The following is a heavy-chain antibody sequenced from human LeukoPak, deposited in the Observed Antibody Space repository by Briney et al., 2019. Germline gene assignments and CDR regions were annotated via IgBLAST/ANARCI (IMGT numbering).Heavy chain of an antibody. J-gene: IGHJ4*02. D-gene: IGHD5-12*01. Sequence: GGSLRLSCAASGFTFSSYWMSWVRQAPGKGLEWVANIKQDGSEKYYVDSVKGRFTISRDNAKNSLYLQMNSLRAEDTAVYYCARDSGYDLGVVDYWGQGTLVTVSS. CDR3: ARDSGYDLGVVDY. CDR1: GFTFSSYW. CDR2: IKQDGSEK. V-gene: IGHV3-7*01.